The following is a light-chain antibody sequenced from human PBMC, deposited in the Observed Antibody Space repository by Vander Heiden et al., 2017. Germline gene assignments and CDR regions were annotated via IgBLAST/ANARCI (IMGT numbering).Light chain of an antibody. CDR1: KLGDKY. J-gene: IGLJ2*01. Sequence: SYELTQLPSVSVSPGQTASITCSGDKLGDKYACWYQQKPGQSPVLVIYQGSRRPTGIPERFSGSNSGNTATLTISGTQAMDEADYYCQAWDSSVVFGGGTKLTVL. CDR2: QGS. CDR3: QAWDSSVV. V-gene: IGLV3-1*01.